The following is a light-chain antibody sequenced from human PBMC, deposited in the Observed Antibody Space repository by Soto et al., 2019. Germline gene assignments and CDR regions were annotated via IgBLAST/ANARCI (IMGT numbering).Light chain of an antibody. CDR2: DAS. CDR3: HHYTRSPIFT. J-gene: IGKJ4*01. CDR1: QSVADNH. V-gene: IGKV3-20*01. Sequence: EVVLTQSPGTLSLSAGERATLSCRASQSVADNHLAWYQQKPGQAPRLLIYDASTRAAGIPDRFSGSGSGTDFTLTISRLEPEDFGVYFCHHYTRSPIFTFGGGTRVEMK.